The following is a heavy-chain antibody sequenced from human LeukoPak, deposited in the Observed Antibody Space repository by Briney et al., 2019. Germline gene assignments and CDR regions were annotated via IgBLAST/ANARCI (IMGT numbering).Heavy chain of an antibody. V-gene: IGHV3-74*01. D-gene: IGHD4-23*01. Sequence: GGSLRLSCAASEFTFSDHWMHWVRQAPGKGLAWVSRIKNDGTGATYADSVKGRFTISRDNAKNTLYLQMNSLRVEDTAVYYCARGVTASFDPWGQGTLVTVSS. CDR1: EFTFSDHW. CDR3: ARGVTASFDP. J-gene: IGHJ5*02. CDR2: IKNDGTGA.